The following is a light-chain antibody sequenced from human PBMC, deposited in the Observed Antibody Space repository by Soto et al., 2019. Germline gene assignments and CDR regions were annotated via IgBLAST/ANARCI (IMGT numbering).Light chain of an antibody. CDR2: DNN. J-gene: IGLJ2*01. CDR1: TSNIGAGYD. CDR3: QSFDTSLSGFVI. Sequence: QSVLTQPPSVSGAPGQRVTLSCTGSTSNIGAGYDVHWYQQLPRTAPKLLIYDNNNRPSGVPDRFSGSKSGTSASLASTGLQDEDEADYYCQSFDTSLSGFVIFGGGTQLTVL. V-gene: IGLV1-40*01.